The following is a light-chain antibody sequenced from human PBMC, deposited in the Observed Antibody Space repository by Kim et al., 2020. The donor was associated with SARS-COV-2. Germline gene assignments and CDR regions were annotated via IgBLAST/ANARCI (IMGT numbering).Light chain of an antibody. CDR3: GTWDSSLSDLV. CDR1: SANIGNNY. V-gene: IGLV1-51*01. Sequence: QSVLTQPPSVSASPGQKVTISCSGSSANIGNNYVSWYQQLPGKAPKLLIYDNNKRPSGIPNRFSGSKSGKSATLPITGLQTGDEADYYCGTWDSSLSDLVFGGGTQLTVL. CDR2: DNN. J-gene: IGLJ3*02.